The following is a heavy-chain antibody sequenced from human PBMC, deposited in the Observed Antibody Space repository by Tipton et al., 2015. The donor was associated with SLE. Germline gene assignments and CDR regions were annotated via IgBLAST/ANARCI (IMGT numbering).Heavy chain of an antibody. J-gene: IGHJ4*02. Sequence: TLSLTCTVSGGSISSSSYYWGWIRQPPGKGLEWIGGIYYSGSTYYNSSLKSRVTISVDTSKNQFSLKLSSVTAADTAVYYCAGMSYPREGYFDYWGQGTLVTVSS. V-gene: IGHV4-39*07. D-gene: IGHD1-26*01. CDR3: AGMSYPREGYFDY. CDR2: IYYSGST. CDR1: GGSISSSSYY.